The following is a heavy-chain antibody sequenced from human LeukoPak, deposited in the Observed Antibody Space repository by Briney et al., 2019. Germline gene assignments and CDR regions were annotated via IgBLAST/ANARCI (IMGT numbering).Heavy chain of an antibody. CDR2: INPNSGGT. Sequence: ASVKVSCKASGYTFTGYYMHWVRQAPGQGLEWMGWINPNSGGTNYAQKFQGRVTMTRDTSISTAYMELSRLRSDDTAVHYCARRPYCSSTSCFLWIDINFVYWGQGTLVTVSS. CDR1: GYTFTGYY. CDR3: ARRPYCSSTSCFLWIDINFVY. J-gene: IGHJ4*02. D-gene: IGHD2-2*01. V-gene: IGHV1-2*02.